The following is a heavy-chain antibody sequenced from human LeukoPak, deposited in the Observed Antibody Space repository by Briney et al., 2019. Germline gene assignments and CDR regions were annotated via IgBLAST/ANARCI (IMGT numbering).Heavy chain of an antibody. V-gene: IGHV1-18*01. D-gene: IGHD2-2*01. CDR1: GYTFTSYG. CDR3: ARDRCSSTSCPSYYYYYGMDV. CDR2: IGAYNGNT. Sequence: GASVKVSRKASGYTFTSYGISWVRQAPGQGLEWMGWIGAYNGNTNYAQKLQGRVTMTTDTSTSTAYMELRSLRSDDTAVYYCARDRCSSTSCPSYYYYYGMDVWGQGTTVTVSS. J-gene: IGHJ6*02.